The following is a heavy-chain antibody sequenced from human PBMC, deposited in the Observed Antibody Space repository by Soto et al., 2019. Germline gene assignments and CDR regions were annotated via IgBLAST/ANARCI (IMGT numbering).Heavy chain of an antibody. J-gene: IGHJ4*02. CDR3: AKDRGGFTNGWEFFDS. D-gene: IGHD3-10*01. CDR1: GFAFSFYS. V-gene: IGHV3-23*01. CDR2: ISGNGGTT. Sequence: VGSLRLSCEVSGFAFSFYSMSWVRQALGKGLEWVASISGNGGTTYYAASGKGRFTFSRDNSKNTLYLQMNNLRGEDTAVYYCAKDRGGFTNGWEFFDSWGQGTQVTVSS.